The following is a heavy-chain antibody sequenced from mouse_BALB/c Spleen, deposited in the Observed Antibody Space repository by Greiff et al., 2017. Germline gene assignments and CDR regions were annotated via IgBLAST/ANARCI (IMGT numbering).Heavy chain of an antibody. D-gene: IGHD1-1*01. CDR1: GFTFSSYA. V-gene: IGHV5-6-5*01. CDR3: ARGFLFNYAMDY. J-gene: IGHJ4*01. CDR2: ISSGGST. Sequence: EVKLMESGGGLVKPGGSLKLSCAASGFTFSSYAMSWVRQTPEKRLEWVASISSGGSTYYPDSVKGRFTISRDNARNILYLQMSSLRSEDTAMYYCARGFLFNYAMDYWGQGTSVTVSS.